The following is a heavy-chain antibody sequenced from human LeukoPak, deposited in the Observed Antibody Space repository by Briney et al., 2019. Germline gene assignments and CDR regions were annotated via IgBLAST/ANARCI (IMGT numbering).Heavy chain of an antibody. CDR1: GFTFSDYY. V-gene: IGHV3-11*04. J-gene: IGHJ4*02. Sequence: GGSLRLSCAASGFTFSDYYMSWIRQAPGKGLEWVSYISSSGSTIYYADSVKGRFTISGDKAKNSVYLQMNSLRVEDTAVYYCARDTKYAFDNWGQGTLVTVSS. CDR3: ARDTKYAFDN. CDR2: ISSSGSTI. D-gene: IGHD2-2*01.